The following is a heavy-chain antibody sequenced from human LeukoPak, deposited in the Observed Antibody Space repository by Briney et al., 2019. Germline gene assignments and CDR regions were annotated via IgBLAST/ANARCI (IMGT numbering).Heavy chain of an antibody. CDR2: ISYDGSNK. CDR3: ARGTGVYLGRSVPAATTPSWFDP. J-gene: IGHJ5*02. V-gene: IGHV3-30-3*01. Sequence: GGSLRLSCAASGFTFSSCAMHWVRQAPGKGLEWVAVISYDGSNKYYADSVKGRFTISRDNSKNTLYLQMNSLRAEDTAVYYCARGTGVYLGRSVPAATTPSWFDPWGQGTLVTVSS. D-gene: IGHD2-2*01. CDR1: GFTFSSCA.